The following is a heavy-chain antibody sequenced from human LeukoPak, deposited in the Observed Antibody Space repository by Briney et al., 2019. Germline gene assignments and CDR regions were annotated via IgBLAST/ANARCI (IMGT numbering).Heavy chain of an antibody. D-gene: IGHD3-10*01. J-gene: IGHJ3*02. Sequence: PGGSLRLSCAASGLTFSSYAMSWVRQAPGKGLEWVLAISGSGGSTYYAVSVKGRFTIARDNSKNTLYLQMNSLRAEDTAVYYCAKCHPRGYDAFDIWGQGTMVTVSS. CDR2: ISGSGGST. CDR3: AKCHPRGYDAFDI. CDR1: GLTFSSYA. V-gene: IGHV3-23*01.